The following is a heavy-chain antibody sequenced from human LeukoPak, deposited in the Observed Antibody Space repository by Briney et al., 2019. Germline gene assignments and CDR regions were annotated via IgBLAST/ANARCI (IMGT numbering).Heavy chain of an antibody. D-gene: IGHD3-9*01. V-gene: IGHV4-39*07. CDR2: IYYSGST. CDR3: ARFRYYDILTGRYYYGMDV. CDR1: GGSISSSSYY. Sequence: SETLSLTCTVSGGSISSSSYYWGWIRQPPGKGLEWIGSIYYSGSTYYNPSLKSRVTISVDTSKNQFSLKLSSVTAADTAVYYGARFRYYDILTGRYYYGMDVWGQGTTVTVSS. J-gene: IGHJ6*02.